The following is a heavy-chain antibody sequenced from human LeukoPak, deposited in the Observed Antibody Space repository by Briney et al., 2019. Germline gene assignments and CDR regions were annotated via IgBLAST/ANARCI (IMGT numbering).Heavy chain of an antibody. J-gene: IGHJ4*02. CDR1: GYTFTSYY. Sequence: GASVKVSCKASGYTFTSYYMHWVRQAPGQGLEWMGIINPSGGSTSYAQKFQGRVTMTRDTSTSTVYKELSSLRSEDTAVYYCARDPVDSSGYYYLDYWGQGTLVTVSS. V-gene: IGHV1-46*01. CDR2: INPSGGST. CDR3: ARDPVDSSGYYYLDY. D-gene: IGHD3-22*01.